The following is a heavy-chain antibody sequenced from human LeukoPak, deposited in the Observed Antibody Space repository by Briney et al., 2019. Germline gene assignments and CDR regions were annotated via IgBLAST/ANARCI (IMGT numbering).Heavy chain of an antibody. V-gene: IGHV3-30*02. J-gene: IGHJ5*02. CDR1: VFSFKPDG. D-gene: IGHD4/OR15-4a*01. Sequence: GRTLRPSPATSVFSFKPDGMHWVPHAPAKGPGWEAYIRHNGRLIYYGESAKCRFTISRDNSKNTLYLQLNSLRTDDTAVYYCTRGGDYGSNTRLPKFNWFDPWGQGSLVTVCS. CDR3: TRGGDYGSNTRLPKFNWFDP. CDR2: IRHNGRLI.